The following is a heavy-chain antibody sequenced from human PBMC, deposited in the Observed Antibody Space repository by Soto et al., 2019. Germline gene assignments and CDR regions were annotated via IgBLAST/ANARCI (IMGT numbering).Heavy chain of an antibody. CDR3: AREDCSSTSCYTGNWFDP. CDR1: GGTFSSYA. Sequence: ASVKVSCKASGGTFSSYAISWVRQAPGQGLEWMGGIIPIFGTANYAQKFQGRVTITADESTSTAYMELSSLRSEDTAVYYCAREDCSSTSCYTGNWFDPWGQGTLVTVSS. D-gene: IGHD2-2*02. J-gene: IGHJ5*02. V-gene: IGHV1-69*13. CDR2: IIPIFGTA.